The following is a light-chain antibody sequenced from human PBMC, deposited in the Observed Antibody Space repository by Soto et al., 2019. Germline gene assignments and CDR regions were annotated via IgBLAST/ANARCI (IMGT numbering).Light chain of an antibody. CDR2: QVS. J-gene: IGLJ3*02. CDR3: SSYTSSGTWV. Sequence: SVLTQPPSVSGSPGQSVTISCTGTSSDVGSYNRVSWYQQPPGTAPKLMICQVSNRPSAVPDRFSGSKSGNTASLTISGLQAEDEADYYCSSYTSSGTWVFGGGTKLTVL. CDR1: SSDVGSYNR. V-gene: IGLV2-18*02.